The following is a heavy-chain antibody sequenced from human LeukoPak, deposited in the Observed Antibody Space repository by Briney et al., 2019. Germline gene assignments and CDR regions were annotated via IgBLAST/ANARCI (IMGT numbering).Heavy chain of an antibody. CDR1: GFTFSSYA. J-gene: IGHJ4*02. Sequence: GGALRLSCAASGFTFSSYAMSWVRQAPGKGGEGVSAISGSGGSTYYADSVKGRFTISRDNSKNTLYLQMNSLRAEDTAVYYCAKTPQYCSSTSCYYFDYWGQGTLVTVSS. CDR2: ISGSGGST. V-gene: IGHV3-23*01. CDR3: AKTPQYCSSTSCYYFDY. D-gene: IGHD2-2*01.